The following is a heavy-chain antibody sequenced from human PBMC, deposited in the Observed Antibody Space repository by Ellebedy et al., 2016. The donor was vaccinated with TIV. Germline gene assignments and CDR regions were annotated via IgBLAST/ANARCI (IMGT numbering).Heavy chain of an antibody. CDR2: ISYDGSNK. Sequence: GGSLRLSXAASGFTFSSYGMHWVRQAPGKGLEWVAVISYDGSNKYYADSVKGRFTISRDNSKNTLYLQMNSLRAEDTAVYYCANGGSADYWGQGTLVTVSS. CDR1: GFTFSSYG. D-gene: IGHD3-10*01. V-gene: IGHV3-30*18. J-gene: IGHJ4*02. CDR3: ANGGSADY.